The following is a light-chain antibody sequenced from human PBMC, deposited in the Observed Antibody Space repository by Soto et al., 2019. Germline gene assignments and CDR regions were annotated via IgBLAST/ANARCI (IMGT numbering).Light chain of an antibody. J-gene: IGLJ3*02. CDR2: DVS. V-gene: IGLV2-11*01. CDR1: SSDVGGYNY. Sequence: QSALTQPRSVSGSPGQSVTISCTGTSSDVGGYNYVSWYQXHPGKAPKLMIYDVSKRPSGVPDRFSGSKSGNTASLTISGLQAEDEADYYCHSYARGTLVFGGGTKLTVL. CDR3: HSYARGTLV.